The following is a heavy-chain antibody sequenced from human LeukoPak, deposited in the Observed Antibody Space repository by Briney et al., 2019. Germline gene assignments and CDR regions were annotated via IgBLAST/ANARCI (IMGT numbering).Heavy chain of an antibody. CDR1: GFTFTTYS. CDR3: ARDMGDYSNLPASPFDY. Sequence: GGSLRLSCEASGFTFTTYSMTWVRQAPGKGLEWVSIISSGSSAIFSADALKGRFTISRDNAKNSLYLQMNSLRAEDTAVYYCARDMGDYSNLPASPFDYWGQGTLVTVSS. J-gene: IGHJ4*02. CDR2: ISSGSSAI. D-gene: IGHD4-11*01. V-gene: IGHV3-21*01.